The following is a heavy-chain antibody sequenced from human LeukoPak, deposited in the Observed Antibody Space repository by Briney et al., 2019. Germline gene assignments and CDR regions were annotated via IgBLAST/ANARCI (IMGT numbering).Heavy chain of an antibody. V-gene: IGHV3-74*01. CDR3: ASYLTSIPSGMDV. D-gene: IGHD2/OR15-2a*01. J-gene: IGHJ6*02. Sequence: GGSLRLSCAASGFTFSSYNMNWLRQAPGKGLVWVSRISTDGSTTTYADSVKGRFTISRDNGKNTLYLQMNSLIAEDTAVYYCASYLTSIPSGMDVWGQGTTVTVSS. CDR2: ISTDGSTT. CDR1: GFTFSSYN.